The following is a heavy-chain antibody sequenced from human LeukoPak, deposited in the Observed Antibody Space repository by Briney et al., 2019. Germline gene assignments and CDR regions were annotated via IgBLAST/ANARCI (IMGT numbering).Heavy chain of an antibody. CDR1: GYTLTELS. J-gene: IGHJ4*02. CDR2: FDPEDGET. V-gene: IGHV1-24*01. D-gene: IGHD3-10*01. CDR3: ATDLPYGSGSPFDY. Sequence: ASVKVSCKVSGYTLTELSIHWVRQVPGKGLEWMGGFDPEDGETIYAQKFQGRVTMTEDTSTDAAYMELSSLRSEDTAVYYCATDLPYGSGSPFDYWGQGTLVTVSS.